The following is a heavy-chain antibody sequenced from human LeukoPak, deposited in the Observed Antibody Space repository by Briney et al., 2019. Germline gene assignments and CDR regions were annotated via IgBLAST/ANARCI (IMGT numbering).Heavy chain of an antibody. D-gene: IGHD2-2*01. CDR2: ISAYNGNT. J-gene: IGHJ5*02. CDR3: ARGRVCVNRYCSSTSCYSNSRGCNWFDP. CDR1: GYTFTSYG. V-gene: IGHV1-18*01. Sequence: ASVKVSCKASGYTFTSYGISRVRQAPGQGLEWMGWISAYNGNTNHAQKLQGRVTMTTDTSTSTAYMELRSLRSDDTAVYYCARGRVCVNRYCSSTSCYSNSRGCNWFDPWGQGTLVTVSS.